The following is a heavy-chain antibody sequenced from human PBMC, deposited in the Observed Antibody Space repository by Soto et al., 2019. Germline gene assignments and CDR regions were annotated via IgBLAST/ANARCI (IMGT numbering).Heavy chain of an antibody. CDR2: ISSSSSTI. CDR3: ARDLLVATTKPHYYYYGMDV. V-gene: IGHV3-48*04. Sequence: EVQLVESGGGLVQPGGSLRLSCAASGFTFSSYSMNWVRQAPGKGLEWVSYISSSSSTIYYADSVKGRFTITRDNANNSLYLQMNSLRAEDTAVYYCARDLLVATTKPHYYYYGMDVWGQGTTVTVSS. D-gene: IGHD5-12*01. J-gene: IGHJ6*02. CDR1: GFTFSSYS.